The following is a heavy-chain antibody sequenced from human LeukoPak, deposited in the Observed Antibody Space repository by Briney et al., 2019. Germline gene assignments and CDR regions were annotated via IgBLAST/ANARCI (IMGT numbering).Heavy chain of an antibody. Sequence: GGSLRLSCAASRFTFSSYSMNWVRQAPGKGLEWVSFIYYDDRTHYSDSVKGRFTISRDNSKNTLYLQMNSLRAEDTAVYYCARRAGAYSHPYDYWGQGTLVTVSS. CDR2: IYYDDRT. D-gene: IGHD4/OR15-4a*01. CDR1: RFTFSSYS. CDR3: ARRAGAYSHPYDY. J-gene: IGHJ4*02. V-gene: IGHV3-53*01.